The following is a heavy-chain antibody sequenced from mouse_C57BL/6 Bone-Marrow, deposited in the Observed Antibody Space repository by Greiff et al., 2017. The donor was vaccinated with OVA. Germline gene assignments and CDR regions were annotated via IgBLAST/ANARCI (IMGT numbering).Heavy chain of an antibody. CDR2: IYPGSGST. Sequence: VQLQQPGAELVKPGASVKMSCKASGYTFTSYWITWVKQRPGQGLEWIGDIYPGSGSTNYNVKFKSKATLTVDTSSSTAYMQLSSLTSEDSAVYYCACFYYYGSSPFAYWGQGTLVTVSA. D-gene: IGHD1-1*01. CDR1: GYTFTSYW. V-gene: IGHV1-55*01. CDR3: ACFYYYGSSPFAY. J-gene: IGHJ3*01.